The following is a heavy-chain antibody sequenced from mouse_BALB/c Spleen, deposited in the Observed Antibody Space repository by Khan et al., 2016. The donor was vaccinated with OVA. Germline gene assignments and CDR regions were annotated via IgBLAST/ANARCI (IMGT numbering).Heavy chain of an antibody. Sequence: EVQLQQSGAELVKPGASVKLSCTASGFNIKDTYLHWVKQRPERGLEWIGRIAPANGNTQYDPKFQGKATITSDTSSNTYYLQLNSLTSEDTAVYYCARPSYDPRDFEVWGAGTTVTVSS. D-gene: IGHD2-3*01. CDR1: GFNIKDTY. CDR3: ARPSYDPRDFEV. V-gene: IGHV14-3*02. CDR2: IAPANGNT. J-gene: IGHJ1*01.